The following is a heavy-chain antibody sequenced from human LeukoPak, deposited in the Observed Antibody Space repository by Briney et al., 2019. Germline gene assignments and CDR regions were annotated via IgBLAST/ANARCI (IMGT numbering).Heavy chain of an antibody. Sequence: GGSLRLSCAASGFTFSDSAIHWVRQASGKGLEWVGLIRGKTNSYATTYAASVKGRFTISRDDSKNTAYLQMNSLKTEDTAVYYCTRVSVNTAMVGHYYYYYMDVWGKGTTVTVSS. J-gene: IGHJ6*03. CDR1: GFTFSDSA. CDR3: TRVSVNTAMVGHYYYYYMDV. V-gene: IGHV3-73*01. CDR2: IRGKTNSYAT. D-gene: IGHD5-18*01.